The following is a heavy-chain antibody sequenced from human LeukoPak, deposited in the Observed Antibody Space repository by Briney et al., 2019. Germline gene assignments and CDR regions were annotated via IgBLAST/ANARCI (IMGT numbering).Heavy chain of an antibody. CDR1: GGTFSSYA. CDR2: IIPILGIA. J-gene: IGHJ6*02. Sequence: SVKVSWKASGGTFSSYAISWVRQAPGQGLEWMGRIIPILGIANYAQKFQGRVTITADKSTSTAYMELSSLRSEDTAVYYCARPTTDYYYGMDVWGQGTTVTVSS. CDR3: ARPTTDYYYGMDV. D-gene: IGHD4-17*01. V-gene: IGHV1-69*04.